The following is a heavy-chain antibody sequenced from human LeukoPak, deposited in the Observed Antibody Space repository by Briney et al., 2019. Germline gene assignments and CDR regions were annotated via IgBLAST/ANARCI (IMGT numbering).Heavy chain of an antibody. V-gene: IGHV3-30-3*01. CDR2: ISYDGSNK. CDR3: ARDLPGILWSNYGMDV. J-gene: IGHJ6*02. Sequence: PGRSLRLSCAASGFTFSSYAMHWVRQAPGKGLEWVAVISYDGSNKYYADSVKGRFTISRDNAKNSLYLQMNSLRAEDTAVYYCARDLPGILWSNYGMDVWGQGTTVTVSS. CDR1: GFTFSSYA. D-gene: IGHD2-21*01.